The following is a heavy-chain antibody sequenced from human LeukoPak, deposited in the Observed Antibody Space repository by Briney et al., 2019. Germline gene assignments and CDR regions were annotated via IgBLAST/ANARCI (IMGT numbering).Heavy chain of an antibody. V-gene: IGHV1-2*06. D-gene: IGHD6-6*01. Sequence: GASVKVSCKASGYTFTGYYMHWVRQAPGQGLEWMGRINPNSGGTNYAQKFQGRVTMTRDTSISTAYMELSRLRSDDTAVYYCARDHTRVVAARSLYYFDYWGQGTLVTVSS. CDR1: GYTFTGYY. CDR3: ARDHTRVVAARSLYYFDY. CDR2: INPNSGGT. J-gene: IGHJ4*02.